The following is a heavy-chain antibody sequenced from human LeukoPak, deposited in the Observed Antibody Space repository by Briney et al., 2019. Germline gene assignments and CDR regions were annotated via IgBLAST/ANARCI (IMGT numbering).Heavy chain of an antibody. J-gene: IGHJ6*03. V-gene: IGHV3-48*04. CDR3: ASGGPCSSTNYYYYCYMDV. CDR1: GFSPRTHS. CDR2: IIGSSNTI. Sequence: WGGPRLSFAAPGFSPRTHSMKLGRQAPGEGRGWAFYIIGSSNTIYYADSVKGRFTVSRDNAKNSLHLQMNSLRTEDTAVYFCASGGPCSSTNYYYYCYMDVWGKGTTVTVSS. D-gene: IGHD2-2*01.